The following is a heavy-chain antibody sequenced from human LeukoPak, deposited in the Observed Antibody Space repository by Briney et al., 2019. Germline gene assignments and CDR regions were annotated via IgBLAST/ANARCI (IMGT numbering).Heavy chain of an antibody. CDR1: GGSISSYY. V-gene: IGHV4-59*01. J-gene: IGHJ5*02. Sequence: SETLSLTCTVSGGSISSYYWSWIRQPPGKGLEWIGYIYYSGSTNFNPSLKSRVTISVDTSKNQFSLKLSSVTAADTAVYYCAITQSGSYQGWFDPWGQGTLVTVSS. D-gene: IGHD1-26*01. CDR3: AITQSGSYQGWFDP. CDR2: IYYSGST.